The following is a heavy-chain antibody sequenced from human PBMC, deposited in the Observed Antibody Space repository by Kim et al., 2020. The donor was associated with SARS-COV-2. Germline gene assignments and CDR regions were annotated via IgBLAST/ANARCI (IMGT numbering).Heavy chain of an antibody. CDR3: ARGMYYYGSGSYYNDYYGMDV. CDR1: GFTFSSYD. Sequence: GGSLRLSCAASGFTFSSYDMHWVRQATGKGLEWVSAIGTAGDTYYPGSVKGRFTISRENAKNSLYLQMNSLRAGDTAVYYCARGMYYYGSGSYYNDYYGMDVWGQGTTVTVSS. D-gene: IGHD3-10*01. CDR2: IGTAGDT. J-gene: IGHJ6*02. V-gene: IGHV3-13*01.